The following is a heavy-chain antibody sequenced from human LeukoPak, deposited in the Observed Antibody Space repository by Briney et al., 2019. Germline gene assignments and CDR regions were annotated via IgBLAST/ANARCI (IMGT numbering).Heavy chain of an antibody. V-gene: IGHV1-69*11. J-gene: IGHJ4*02. D-gene: IGHD2-21*01. CDR1: GGVFTTYA. CDR3: TIIPNVILFTHYFEY. Sequence: SVKVSCRASGGVFTTYAISWVRQAPGQGLEWMGSIIPFLGTTNYAQKFQGRVTITADEPTRTAYMELTYVRSDDTAVYYCTIIPNVILFTHYFEYWGQGTLVTVSS. CDR2: IIPFLGTT.